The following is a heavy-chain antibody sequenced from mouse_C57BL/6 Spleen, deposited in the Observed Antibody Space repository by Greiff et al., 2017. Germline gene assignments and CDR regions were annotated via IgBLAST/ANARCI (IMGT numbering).Heavy chain of an antibody. V-gene: IGHV1-74*01. CDR3: AIRRFITTVVDPFDY. Sequence: QVQLQRPGAELVKPGASVRVSSKASGYTFPSYWMHWVKQRPGQGLDWFGRIHPSDSDPTSNQKFKGKASLPVDKSSSTDYMKLSSLTSEDSAVYDCAIRRFITTVVDPFDYWGQGTTLTVSS. J-gene: IGHJ2*01. CDR2: IHPSDSDP. CDR1: GYTFPSYW. D-gene: IGHD1-1*01.